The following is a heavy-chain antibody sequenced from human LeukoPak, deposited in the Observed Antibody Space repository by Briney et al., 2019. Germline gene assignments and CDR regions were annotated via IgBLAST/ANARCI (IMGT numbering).Heavy chain of an antibody. CDR3: ARNRYCSGGSCYHNWFDP. V-gene: IGHV4-39*01. CDR2: IFYSGDT. D-gene: IGHD2-15*01. CDR1: GGSISTSDFW. Sequence: SETLSLTCTVSGGSISTSDFWWGWIRQPPGRGLEWIGIIFYSGDTHDNPSLKSRLTMSVDTSKNQFSLKLDSVTAADTAVYYCARNRYCSGGSCYHNWFDPWGQGTLVTVSS. J-gene: IGHJ5*02.